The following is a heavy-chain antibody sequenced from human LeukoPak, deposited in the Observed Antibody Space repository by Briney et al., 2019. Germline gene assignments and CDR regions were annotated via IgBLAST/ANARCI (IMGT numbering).Heavy chain of an antibody. J-gene: IGHJ5*02. CDR1: GASISSDDYY. D-gene: IGHD3-3*01. CDR2: THYSGSS. V-gene: IGHV4-30-4*01. Sequence: SETLSLTCTVSGASISSDDYYWSWIRQPPGKGLKWIAYTHYSGSSFYNPSLKSRITISVDRSKNQFSLRLSSVTAADTAVYYCAREGRDFWSGSRGWFDPWGQGTLVTVSS. CDR3: AREGRDFWSGSRGWFDP.